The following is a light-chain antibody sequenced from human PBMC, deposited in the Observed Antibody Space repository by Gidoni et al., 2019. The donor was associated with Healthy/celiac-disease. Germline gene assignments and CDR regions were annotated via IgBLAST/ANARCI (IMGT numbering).Light chain of an antibody. CDR3: CSYAGSYTLGV. CDR1: SSDVGGYNY. Sequence: QSALTQTRSVSGSPGQSVTISCTGTSSDVGGYNYVSWYQQHPGKAPKLMIYDVSKRPSGVPDRFSGSKSGNTASLTISGLQAEDEADYSCCSYAGSYTLGVFGTGPKVTVL. CDR2: DVS. V-gene: IGLV2-11*01. J-gene: IGLJ1*01.